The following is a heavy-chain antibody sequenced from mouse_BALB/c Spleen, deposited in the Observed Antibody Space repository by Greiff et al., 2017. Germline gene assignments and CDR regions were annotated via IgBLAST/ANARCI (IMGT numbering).Heavy chain of an antibody. CDR1: GYSITSDYA. CDR3: ARCSLSDWYFDV. D-gene: IGHD2-3*01. J-gene: IGHJ1*01. Sequence: EVKLVESGPGLVKPSQSLSLTCTVTGYSITSDYAWNWIRQFPGNKLEWMGYISYSGSTSYNPSLKSRISITRDTSKNQFFLQLNSVTTEDTATYYCARCSLSDWYFDVWGAGTTVTVSS. V-gene: IGHV3-2*02. CDR2: ISYSGST.